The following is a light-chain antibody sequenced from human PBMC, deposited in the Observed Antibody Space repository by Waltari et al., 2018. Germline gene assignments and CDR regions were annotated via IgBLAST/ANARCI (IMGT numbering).Light chain of an antibody. CDR3: ATWDDSLSGPV. Sequence: QSVLTQAPSESGTPGQTVTISCSASSSNIGNNFLYWYKQAPGMAPKLLIYKNDQRPSGVPDRFSGSKSGSSASLAISGLRSEDEADYYCATWDDSLSGPVFGGGTNLTVL. CDR2: KND. CDR1: SSNIGNNF. J-gene: IGLJ3*02. V-gene: IGLV1-47*01.